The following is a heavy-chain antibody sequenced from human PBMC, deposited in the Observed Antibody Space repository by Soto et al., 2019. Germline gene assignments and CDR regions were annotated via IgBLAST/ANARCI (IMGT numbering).Heavy chain of an antibody. J-gene: IGHJ4*02. D-gene: IGHD3-16*02. Sequence: QVQLVESGGGVVQPGRSLRLSCAASGFTFSTYGMHWVRQAPGKGLEWVAVISFDGNIKYYADSVKGRFTISRDNSKYALYLKLDSLRAEATALYYWAKVLERSMITFGGVIAYWGQGALVTVSS. CDR3: AKVLERSMITFGGVIAY. CDR1: GFTFSTYG. V-gene: IGHV3-30*18. CDR2: ISFDGNIK.